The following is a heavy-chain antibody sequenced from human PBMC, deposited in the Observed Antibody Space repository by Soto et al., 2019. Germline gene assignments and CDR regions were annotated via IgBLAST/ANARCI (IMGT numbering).Heavy chain of an antibody. CDR3: ARMIFGRNVYYSAY. J-gene: IGHJ4*01. CDR1: GFSLSTGKMS. CDR2: IDWDDDK. D-gene: IGHD3-10*01. V-gene: IGHV2-70*17. Sequence: SGPTLRNATQTVTLTCTFSGFSLSTGKMSVSWIRQPPGKALEWLARIDWDDDKFYNTSLKTRLTISKDTSKNQVVLTMTDMDPVDTATYYCARMIFGRNVYYSAYRRRRTLVPVSS.